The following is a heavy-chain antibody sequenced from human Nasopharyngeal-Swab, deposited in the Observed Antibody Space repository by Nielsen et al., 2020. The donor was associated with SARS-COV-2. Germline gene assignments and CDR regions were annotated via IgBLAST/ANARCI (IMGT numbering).Heavy chain of an antibody. Sequence: WVRQAPGQRLEWMGWINAGNGNTKYSQKFQGRVTITGDTSASTAYMELSSLRSEDTAVYYCARDGDYYGSGSYYPRYYGMDVWGQGTTVTVSS. CDR3: ARDGDYYGSGSYYPRYYGMDV. V-gene: IGHV1-3*01. D-gene: IGHD3-10*01. J-gene: IGHJ6*02. CDR2: INAGNGNT.